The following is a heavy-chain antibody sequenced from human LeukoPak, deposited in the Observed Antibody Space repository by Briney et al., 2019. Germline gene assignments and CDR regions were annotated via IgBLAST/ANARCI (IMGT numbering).Heavy chain of an antibody. D-gene: IGHD3-22*01. Sequence: SETLSLTCTVSGDSISSSSYYWGWIRQPPGKGLEWIGSIPYSGSTYYNPSLKSRVTISVDTSKNQFSLKLSSVTAADTAVYYCARQNYDSSGYYSFDYWGQGTLVTVSS. CDR2: IPYSGST. CDR1: GDSISSSSYY. CDR3: ARQNYDSSGYYSFDY. J-gene: IGHJ4*02. V-gene: IGHV4-39*01.